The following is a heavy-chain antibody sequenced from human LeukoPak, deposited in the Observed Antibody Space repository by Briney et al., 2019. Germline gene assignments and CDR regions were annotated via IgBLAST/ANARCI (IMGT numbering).Heavy chain of an antibody. CDR3: ARVPVVAAIPNWFDP. J-gene: IGHJ5*02. CDR1: GGSISSYY. Sequence: PSETLSLTCTVSGGSISSYYWSWIRQPPGKGLEWMGYIYYSGSTNYNPSLKSRVTISVDTSKNQFSLKLSSVTAADTAVYYCARVPVVAAIPNWFDPWGQGTLVTVSS. D-gene: IGHD2-15*01. V-gene: IGHV4-59*01. CDR2: IYYSGST.